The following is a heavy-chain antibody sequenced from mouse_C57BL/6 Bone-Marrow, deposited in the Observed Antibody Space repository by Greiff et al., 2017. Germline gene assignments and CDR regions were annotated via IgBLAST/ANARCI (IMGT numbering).Heavy chain of an antibody. J-gene: IGHJ3*01. CDR3: ARHDYYSNYFLFAY. V-gene: IGHV1-62-2*01. D-gene: IGHD2-5*01. Sequence: QVHVKQSGAELVQPGASVKLSCKASGYTFTEYTIHWVQQRSGQGLEWIGGFYPGSGSIKYNEKFKDNATLTADKSSSTVYMELSRLTSEDSAVYFGARHDYYSNYFLFAYWGQGTLVTVSA. CDR2: FYPGSGSI. CDR1: GYTFTEYT.